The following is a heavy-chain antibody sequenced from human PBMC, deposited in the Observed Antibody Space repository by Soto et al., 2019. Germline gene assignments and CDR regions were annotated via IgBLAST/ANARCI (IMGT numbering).Heavy chain of an antibody. CDR1: GFTFSSYA. J-gene: IGHJ4*02. CDR3: AIHRPAVTGYYTGTLDY. V-gene: IGHV3-48*01. D-gene: IGHD3-9*01. CDR2: ISSGSSTI. Sequence: EVQLVESGGGLVQPGGSLRLSCAASGFTFSSYAMNWVRQAPGKGLEWLSYISSGSSTIYYADSVKGRFTISRDNSKNTLYLQMNSLSAEDTAVYYCAIHRPAVTGYYTGTLDYWGQGTLVTVSS.